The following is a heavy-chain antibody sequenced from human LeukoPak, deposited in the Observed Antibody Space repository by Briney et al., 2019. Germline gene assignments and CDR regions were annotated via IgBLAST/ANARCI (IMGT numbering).Heavy chain of an antibody. CDR2: TYYRGTT. Sequence: SDTLSLTCTVSGASISSTSYYWGWIRQPPGKGLEWIGSTYYRGTTYYNPSLKSRVTISVDTSKNQFFLQLSSVTAADTAVYYCARDWNRYAYWGQGTLVTVSS. CDR1: GASISSTSYY. D-gene: IGHD1-1*01. J-gene: IGHJ4*02. V-gene: IGHV4-39*07. CDR3: ARDWNRYAY.